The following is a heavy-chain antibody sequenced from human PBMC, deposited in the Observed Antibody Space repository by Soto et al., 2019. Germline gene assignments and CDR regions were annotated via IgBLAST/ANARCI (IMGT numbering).Heavy chain of an antibody. D-gene: IGHD5-12*01. CDR2: IVPGFGRT. Sequence: SVKVSCKASGGSFSNFGISWVRQAPGKGVEWMGGIVPGFGRTNYAQRFRGRLTITADESTSTGYMELISLRPDDTAVYYCAREGSGYNFWGQGTQVTVSS. CDR1: GGSFSNFG. CDR3: AREGSGYNF. J-gene: IGHJ4*02. V-gene: IGHV1-69*13.